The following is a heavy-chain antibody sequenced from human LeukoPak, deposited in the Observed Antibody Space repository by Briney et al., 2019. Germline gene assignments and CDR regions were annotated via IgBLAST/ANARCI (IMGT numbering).Heavy chain of an antibody. CDR3: ARVEQLPYYYYYGMDV. D-gene: IGHD6-6*01. CDR1: GFTFSSYA. V-gene: IGHV3-30-3*01. Sequence: GRSLRLSCAASGFTFSSYAMLWVRQAPGKGLEWVAVISYDGSNKYYADSVKGRFTISRDNSKNTLYLQMNSLRAEDTAVYYCARVEQLPYYYYYGMDVWGQGTTVTVSS. CDR2: ISYDGSNK. J-gene: IGHJ6*02.